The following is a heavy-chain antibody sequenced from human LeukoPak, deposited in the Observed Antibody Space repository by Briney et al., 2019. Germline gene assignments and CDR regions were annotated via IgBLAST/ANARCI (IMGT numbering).Heavy chain of an antibody. CDR2: IYYSGST. Sequence: PSETLSLTCTVSGGSISSYYWSWIRQHPGKGLEWIGYIYYSGSTYYNPSLKSRVTISVDTSKNQFSPKLSSVTAADTAVYYCASGYYYDSSGSSAFDIWGQGTMVTVSS. J-gene: IGHJ3*02. D-gene: IGHD3-22*01. CDR1: GGSISSYY. V-gene: IGHV4-59*06. CDR3: ASGYYYDSSGSSAFDI.